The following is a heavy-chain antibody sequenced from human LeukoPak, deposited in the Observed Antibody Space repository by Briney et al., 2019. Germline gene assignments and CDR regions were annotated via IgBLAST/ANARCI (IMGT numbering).Heavy chain of an antibody. Sequence: ASVKVSCKVSGYIFTELSMHWVRQAPGKGLEWMGSFDPENGETLYAHEFQGRVTLTEDTSADTAYMELISLRSEDTAVYYCTRSAVVLPYYLDYWGQGTLVTVSS. CDR3: TRSAVVLPYYLDY. J-gene: IGHJ4*02. V-gene: IGHV1-24*01. D-gene: IGHD3-22*01. CDR2: FDPENGET. CDR1: GYIFTELS.